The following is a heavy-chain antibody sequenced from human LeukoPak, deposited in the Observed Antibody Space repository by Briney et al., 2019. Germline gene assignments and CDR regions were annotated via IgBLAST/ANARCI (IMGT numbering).Heavy chain of an antibody. V-gene: IGHV1-69*04. CDR3: ARPDYYYYDSSGYYYY. D-gene: IGHD3-22*01. Sequence: ASVKVSCKASGGTFSSYAISWVRQAPGQGLEWMGRIIPILGVANYAQKSQGRVTITADKSTSTAYMELSSLRSEDTAVYYCARPDYYYYDSSGYYYYWGQGTLVTVSS. CDR2: IIPILGVA. CDR1: GGTFSSYA. J-gene: IGHJ4*02.